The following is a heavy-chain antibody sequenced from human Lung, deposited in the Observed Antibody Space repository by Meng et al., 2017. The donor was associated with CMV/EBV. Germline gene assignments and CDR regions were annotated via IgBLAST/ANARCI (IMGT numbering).Heavy chain of an antibody. V-gene: IGHV1-8*01. Sequence: ASAKVSCRASGYTFTSYDINWVRQATGQGLEWMGWMNPNSGNTGYAQKFQGRVTMTRNTSISTAYMVLSSLRSEDTAVYYCATVGWTRTIDYWGQGTLVTVSS. CDR2: MNPNSGNT. CDR1: GYTFTSYD. CDR3: ATVGWTRTIDY. J-gene: IGHJ4*02. D-gene: IGHD1-26*01.